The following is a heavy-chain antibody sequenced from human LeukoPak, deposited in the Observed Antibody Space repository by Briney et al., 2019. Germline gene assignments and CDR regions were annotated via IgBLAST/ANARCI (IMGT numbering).Heavy chain of an antibody. J-gene: IGHJ3*02. CDR2: IYSGDSDT. V-gene: IGHV5-51*01. Sequence: GESLKISCKGSGNSAAFKWIAWVRQMPGRGLEWMGIIYSGDSDTRYSPSFQGQVTISVDKSIYTAYLQWSSLKASDTAMYYCARRLDGYKPDAFDIWGQGTMVTVSS. D-gene: IGHD5-24*01. CDR3: ARRLDGYKPDAFDI. CDR1: GNSAAFKW.